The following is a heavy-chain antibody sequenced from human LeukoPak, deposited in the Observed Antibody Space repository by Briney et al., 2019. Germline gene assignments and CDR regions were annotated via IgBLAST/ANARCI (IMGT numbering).Heavy chain of an antibody. CDR3: ARVGYSSSSMDY. CDR1: GFTFSNYW. V-gene: IGHV3-7*01. CDR2: INQDGSVK. Sequence: GGSLRPSCAASGFTFSNYWMSWVRQAPGKGLEWVANINQDGSVKYYVDSLKGRFTISRDNAKISLYLQVNSLRVEDTAVYFCARVGYSSSSMDYWGQGTLVTVSS. J-gene: IGHJ4*02. D-gene: IGHD6-13*01.